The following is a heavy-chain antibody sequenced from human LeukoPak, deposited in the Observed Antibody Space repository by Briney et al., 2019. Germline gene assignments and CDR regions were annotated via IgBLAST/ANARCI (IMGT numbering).Heavy chain of an antibody. D-gene: IGHD2-2*01. J-gene: IGHJ4*02. CDR2: IYYGGST. Sequence: SETLSRTCTVPGGSISSYYWSWIRQPPGKGREWIGYIYYGGSTNYNPSLKSRVTISVDTSKNQFTLKLSSVTAADTAVYYCARLAPIVVVPAALDYCGQGTLVTVSS. V-gene: IGHV4-59*01. CDR1: GGSISSYY. CDR3: ARLAPIVVVPAALDY.